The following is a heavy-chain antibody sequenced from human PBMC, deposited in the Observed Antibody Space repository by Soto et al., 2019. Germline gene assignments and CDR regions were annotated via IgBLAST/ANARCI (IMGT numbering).Heavy chain of an antibody. CDR1: GFTFSSHA. Sequence: QAQLVESGGGVVQPGRSLRLSCAASGFTFSSHAMHWVRQAPGKGLEWVAFISYDGSDEYYADSVKGRLTISRDNSKNTLYLQMNDLRPEDTAVYYCVSDNPSLAYWGQGTLVTVSS. D-gene: IGHD3-16*01. CDR3: VSDNPSLAY. CDR2: ISYDGSDE. V-gene: IGHV3-30-3*01. J-gene: IGHJ1*01.